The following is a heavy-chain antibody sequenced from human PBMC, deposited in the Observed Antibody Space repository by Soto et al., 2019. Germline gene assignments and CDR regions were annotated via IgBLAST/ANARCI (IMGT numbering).Heavy chain of an antibody. CDR3: AKDTRYADYVRWFDS. Sequence: GGSLRLSCTALGFSFSSFALTCVRQAPGRGLEGVSGITASGGRTFYADSVKGRFTISRDNSRSTLYLQMNSLRAEDTAVYYCAKDTRYADYVRWFDSWGQGTLVTVS. J-gene: IGHJ5*01. V-gene: IGHV3-23*01. CDR1: GFSFSSFA. CDR2: ITASGGRT. D-gene: IGHD4-17*01.